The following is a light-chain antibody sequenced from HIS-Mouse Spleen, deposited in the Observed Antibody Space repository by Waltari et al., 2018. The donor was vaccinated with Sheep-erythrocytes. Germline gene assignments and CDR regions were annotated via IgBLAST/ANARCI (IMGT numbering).Light chain of an antibody. V-gene: IGLV3-1*01. CDR1: KLGDKY. Sequence: SYELTQPPSVSVSPGQTASITCSGDKLGDKYACWYQQKPGHSPVLVIYQDSKRPSGIPERFAGSNSGNTATLTISGLQAEDEADYYCSSYTSSSTWVFGGGTKLTVL. CDR3: SSYTSSSTWV. CDR2: QDS. J-gene: IGLJ3*02.